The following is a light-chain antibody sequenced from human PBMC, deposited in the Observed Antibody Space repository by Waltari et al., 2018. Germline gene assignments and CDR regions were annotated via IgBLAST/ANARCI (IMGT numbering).Light chain of an antibody. V-gene: IGLV2-14*03. CDR1: SRDVGNENY. CDR2: AVS. J-gene: IGLJ3*02. CDR3: CSYTNVGSWV. Sequence: QSALTQPASVSGSPGQSITIPCTGTSRDVGNENYVLWYQQHPGRAPNHMISAVSDRPSGVSNRFSGSKSGNTASLTISGLQAEDEGDYYCCSYTNVGSWVFGGGTKVTVL.